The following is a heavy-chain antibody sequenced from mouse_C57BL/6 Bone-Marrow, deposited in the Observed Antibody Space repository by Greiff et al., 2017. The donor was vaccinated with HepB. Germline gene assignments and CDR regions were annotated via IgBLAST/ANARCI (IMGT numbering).Heavy chain of an antibody. CDR2: IYPGDGDT. D-gene: IGHD1-1*01. J-gene: IGHJ4*01. CDR1: GYAFSSSW. CDR3: ARNPYYYGSSYESAMGY. Sequence: QVQLQQSGPELVKPGASVKISCKASGYAFSSSWMNWVKQRPGKGLEWIGRIYPGDGDTNYNGKFKGKATLTADKSSSTAYMQLSSLTSEDSAVYFCARNPYYYGSSYESAMGYWGQGTSVTVSS. V-gene: IGHV1-82*01.